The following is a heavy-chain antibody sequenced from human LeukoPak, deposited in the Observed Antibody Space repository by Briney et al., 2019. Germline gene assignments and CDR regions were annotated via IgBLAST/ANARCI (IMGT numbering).Heavy chain of an antibody. CDR2: VYFSGST. Sequence: SETLSLTCSVSGGAISSARYYWSWIRQPPGTGLEWIGYVYFSGSTKYNPSLRSRVTISVDTSKNEFSLKLSSVTAADTAVYYCARDKTNGSGYYYYYGMDVWGPGTTVTVSS. J-gene: IGHJ6*02. CDR3: ARDKTNGSGYYYYYGMDV. CDR1: GGAISSARYY. V-gene: IGHV4-61*01. D-gene: IGHD2-8*01.